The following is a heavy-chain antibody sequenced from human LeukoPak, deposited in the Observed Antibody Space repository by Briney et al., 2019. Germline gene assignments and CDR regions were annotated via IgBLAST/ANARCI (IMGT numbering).Heavy chain of an antibody. CDR1: GFTFSSYA. V-gene: IGHV3-23*01. CDR3: AKDRCSNGVGCYYYYMDV. D-gene: IGHD2-8*01. Sequence: GGSLRPSCAASGFTFSSYAMSWVRQAPGRGLEWVSAISGSGDSTYYADSVKGRFTISRDNSKNTLYLQMNSLRAEDTAVYYCAKDRCSNGVGCYYYYMDVWGKGTTVTISS. CDR2: ISGSGDST. J-gene: IGHJ6*03.